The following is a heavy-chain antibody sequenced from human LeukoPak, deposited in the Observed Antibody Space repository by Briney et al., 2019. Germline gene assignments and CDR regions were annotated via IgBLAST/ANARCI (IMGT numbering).Heavy chain of an antibody. V-gene: IGHV4-34*01. CDR3: ASGGGQQLVLGNWFDP. CDR2: INHSGST. CDR1: GGSFSGYY. J-gene: IGHJ5*02. Sequence: PSETLSLTCAVYGGSFSGYYRSWIRQPPGKGLEWIGEINHSGSTNYNPSLKSRVTISVDTSKNQFSLKLSSVTAADTAVYYCASGGGQQLVLGNWFDPWGQGTLVTVSS. D-gene: IGHD6-13*01.